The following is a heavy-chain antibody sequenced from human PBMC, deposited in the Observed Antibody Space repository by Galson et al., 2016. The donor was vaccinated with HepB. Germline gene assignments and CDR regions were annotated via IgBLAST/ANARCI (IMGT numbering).Heavy chain of an antibody. CDR2: IYSGGST. CDR3: ARDGPKYGMDV. V-gene: IGHV3-53*01. Sequence: SLRLSCAVSGFTVSSNYMSWVRQAPGKGLEWVSVIYSGGSTYYADSVKGRFIISRDNSKNTLYLQMNSLRAEDTAVYYCARDGPKYGMDVWGQGTRSASP. CDR1: GFTVSSNY. J-gene: IGHJ6*02. D-gene: IGHD3/OR15-3a*01.